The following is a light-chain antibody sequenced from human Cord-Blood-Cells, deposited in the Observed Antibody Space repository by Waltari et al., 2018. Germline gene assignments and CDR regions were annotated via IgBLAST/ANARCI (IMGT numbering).Light chain of an antibody. J-gene: IGLJ1*01. Sequence: QSALTQPRSVSGSPGQSVTISCTGTSSDVGGYNYVSWYQQHPGKAPKLMIYDASKRPSGVPDRFSGSKSGNTASLTISGLQAEDEADYYCSSYTSSSTSLYVFGTGTKVTVL. CDR2: DAS. CDR1: SSDVGGYNY. V-gene: IGLV2-11*01. CDR3: SSYTSSSTSLYV.